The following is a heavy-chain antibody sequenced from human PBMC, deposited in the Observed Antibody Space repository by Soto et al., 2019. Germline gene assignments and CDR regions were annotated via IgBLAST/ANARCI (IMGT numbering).Heavy chain of an antibody. V-gene: IGHV1-69*13. Sequence: PVKVSCKASGGTFSSYAISWVRQAPGQGLEWMGGIIPIFGTANYAQKFQGRVTITADESTSTAYMELSSLRSEDTAVYYCARISPPPYGDYGDTMIVGAFDIWGQGTMVTVSS. CDR3: ARISPPPYGDYGDTMIVGAFDI. D-gene: IGHD3-22*01. CDR2: IIPIFGTA. J-gene: IGHJ3*02. CDR1: GGTFSSYA.